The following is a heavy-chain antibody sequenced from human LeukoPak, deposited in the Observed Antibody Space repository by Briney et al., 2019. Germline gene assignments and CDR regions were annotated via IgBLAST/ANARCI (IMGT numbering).Heavy chain of an antibody. Sequence: GGSLRLSCAASGFTFSSYSMNWVRQAPGNGLEWVSSISSISSYIYYADSAKSRFTISRDNAKNSLYLQMNSLRADDTAVYYCPKGGIAVASTSYYYYMDVWGKGTTVTISS. CDR1: GFTFSSYS. V-gene: IGHV3-21*04. CDR2: ISSISSYI. CDR3: PKGGIAVASTSYYYYMDV. J-gene: IGHJ6*03. D-gene: IGHD6-19*01.